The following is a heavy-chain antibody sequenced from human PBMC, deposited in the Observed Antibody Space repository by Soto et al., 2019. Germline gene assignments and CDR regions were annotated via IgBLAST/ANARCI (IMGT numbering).Heavy chain of an antibody. CDR3: ARELRLYYYDSSGTGARFGY. D-gene: IGHD3-22*01. CDR1: GYTFTSYG. CDR2: ISAYNGNT. V-gene: IGHV1-18*01. Sequence: QVQLVQSGAEVKKPGASVKVSCKASGYTFTSYGISWVRQAPGQGLEWMGWISAYNGNTNYAQKLQGRVTMTTDTSXXTXYXXLKSRRSDETAVYYCARELRLYYYDSSGTGARFGYWGQGTLVTVSS. J-gene: IGHJ4*02.